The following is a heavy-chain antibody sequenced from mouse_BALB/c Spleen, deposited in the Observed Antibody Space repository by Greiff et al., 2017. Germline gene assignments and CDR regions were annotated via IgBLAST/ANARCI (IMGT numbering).Heavy chain of an antibody. CDR3: AREGTTVVATDY. CDR1: GFTFSSYA. V-gene: IGHV5-6-5*01. CDR2: ISSGGST. Sequence: VESGGGLVKPGGSLKLSCAASGFTFSSYAMSWVRQTPEKRLEWVASISSGGSTYYPDSVKGRFTISRDNARNILYLQMSSLRSEDTAMYYCAREGTTVVATDYWGQGTTLTVSS. D-gene: IGHD1-1*01. J-gene: IGHJ2*01.